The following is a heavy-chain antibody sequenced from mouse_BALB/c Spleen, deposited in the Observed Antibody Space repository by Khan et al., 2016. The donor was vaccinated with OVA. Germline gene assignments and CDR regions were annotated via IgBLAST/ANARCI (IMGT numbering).Heavy chain of an antibody. CDR2: ITYSGRT. V-gene: IGHV3-2*02. J-gene: IGHJ3*01. D-gene: IGHD3-3*01. CDR1: GYSITSDYA. CDR3: VRGRAY. Sequence: EVELVESGPGLVKPSQSLSLTCTVSGYSITSDYAWNWLRQFPGNKMEWMGYITYSGRTSYTPPLKSRLSITRDTSKNQFFLQLNSVTTEDTATYYCVRGRAYWGQGTLVTVSA.